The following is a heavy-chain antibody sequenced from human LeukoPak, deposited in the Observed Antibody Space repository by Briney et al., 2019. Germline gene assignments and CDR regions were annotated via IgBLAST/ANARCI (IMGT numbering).Heavy chain of an antibody. D-gene: IGHD3-22*01. CDR3: ARDRGQIGYYYYYYMDV. CDR2: IYTSGST. Sequence: TSQTLSLTCTVAGGSISSGSYAWSWIGQPAGKELEWIVRIYTSGSTNYNPSLKSRDTISVDTSKNQFSLKLSSVTAADTAVYYCARDRGQIGYYYYYYMDVWGKGTTVTVAS. J-gene: IGHJ6*03. V-gene: IGHV4-61*02. CDR1: GGSISSGSYA.